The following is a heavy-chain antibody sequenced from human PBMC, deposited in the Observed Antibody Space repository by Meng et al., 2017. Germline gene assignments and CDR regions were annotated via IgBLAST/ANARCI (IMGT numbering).Heavy chain of an antibody. V-gene: IGHV3-23*01. CDR3: AKVRLLWFGELLSPDYFDY. CDR1: GFTFSSYA. CDR2: TSGSGGST. J-gene: IGHJ4*02. D-gene: IGHD3-10*01. Sequence: GESLKISCAASGFTFSSYAMSWVRQAPGKGLEWVSATSGSGGSTYYADSVKGRFTIPRDNSKNTLYLQMNSLRAEDTAVYYCAKVRLLWFGELLSPDYFDYWGQGTLVTVSS.